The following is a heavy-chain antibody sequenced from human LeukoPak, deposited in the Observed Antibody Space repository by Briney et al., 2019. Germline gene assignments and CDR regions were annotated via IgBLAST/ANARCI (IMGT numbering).Heavy chain of an antibody. Sequence: PGGSLRLSCSASGFTFSSYAMHWVRQAPGKGLEWVALIWYDGGNKYSADSVKGRFTISRDNSNNTLYLQMNSLRAEDTAVYYCARDHGDYSGTFDIWGQGTMVTVSS. CDR2: IWYDGGNK. CDR1: GFTFSSYA. D-gene: IGHD4-17*01. J-gene: IGHJ3*02. CDR3: ARDHGDYSGTFDI. V-gene: IGHV3-33*08.